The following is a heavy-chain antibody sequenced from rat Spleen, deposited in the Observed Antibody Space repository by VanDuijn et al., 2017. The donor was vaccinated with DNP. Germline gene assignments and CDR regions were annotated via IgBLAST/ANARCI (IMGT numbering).Heavy chain of an antibody. Sequence: EVQLVESGGGLVQPGRSMKLSCAASGFAFSTFPMAWVRQSATKGLEWVAASSPSGSRTYYADSVKGRFTISRDDAKSGLYLQMNSLKSEETATYYCARHRFPLYYFDFWGQGVMVTVSS. J-gene: IGHJ2*01. V-gene: IGHV5-46*01. CDR1: GFAFSTFP. D-gene: IGHD3-1*01. CDR2: SSPSGSRT. CDR3: ARHRFPLYYFDF.